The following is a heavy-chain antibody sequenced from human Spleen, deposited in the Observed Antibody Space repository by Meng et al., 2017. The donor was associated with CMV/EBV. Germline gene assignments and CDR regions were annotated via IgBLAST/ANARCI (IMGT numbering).Heavy chain of an antibody. V-gene: IGHV1-46*01. J-gene: IGHJ4*02. CDR1: GYRFISYY. CDR2: INPRGGSP. CDR3: ARVWESSSWYFDH. Sequence: ASVKVSCKASGYRFISYYIHWVRQAPGQGPEWMGVINPRGGSPTYAQKFQDRVTMTRDTSTSTIYLELSSLRSDDTAVYYCARVWESSSWYFDHWGQGTLVTVSS. D-gene: IGHD1-26*01.